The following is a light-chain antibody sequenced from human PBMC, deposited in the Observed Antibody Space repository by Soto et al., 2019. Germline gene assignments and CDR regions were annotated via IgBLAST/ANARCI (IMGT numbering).Light chain of an antibody. CDR1: SGHSSYA. V-gene: IGLV4-69*01. Sequence: QSVLTQSPSASASLGASVKLTCTLSSGHSSYAIAWHQQQPEKGPRYLMKLNSDGSHSKGDGIPDRFSGSSSGAERYLTISSLQSEHEADYYCQTWGTGIHYVFGTGTKLTVL. J-gene: IGLJ1*01. CDR2: LNSDGSH. CDR3: QTWGTGIHYV.